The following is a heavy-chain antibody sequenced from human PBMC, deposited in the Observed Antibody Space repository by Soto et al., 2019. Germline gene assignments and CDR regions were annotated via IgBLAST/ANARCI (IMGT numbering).Heavy chain of an antibody. CDR1: GGSISSSSYY. CDR2: IYYSGST. J-gene: IGHJ6*02. D-gene: IGHD3-10*02. V-gene: IGHV4-39*01. CDR3: ARLDVSLRRSYYGMDV. Sequence: SETLSLTCTVSGGSISSSSYYWGWIRQPPGKGLEWIGSIYYSGSTYYNPSLKSRVTISVDTSKNQFSLKLSSVTAADTAVYYCARLDVSLRRSYYGMDVWGQGTTVT.